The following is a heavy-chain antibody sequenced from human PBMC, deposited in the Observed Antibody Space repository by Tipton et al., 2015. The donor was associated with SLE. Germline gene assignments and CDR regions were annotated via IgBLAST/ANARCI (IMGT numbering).Heavy chain of an antibody. CDR1: GFTFDDYG. CDR2: INWNGGST. CDR3: ARTVSYYYDRSGPSIDY. D-gene: IGHD3-22*01. Sequence: SLRLSCAASGFTFDDYGMSWVRQAPGKGLEWVSGINWNGGSTGYADSVKGRFTISRDNSKNTLYLQMNSLRAEDTAVYYCARTVSYYYDRSGPSIDYWGQGTLVTVSS. V-gene: IGHV3-20*04. J-gene: IGHJ4*02.